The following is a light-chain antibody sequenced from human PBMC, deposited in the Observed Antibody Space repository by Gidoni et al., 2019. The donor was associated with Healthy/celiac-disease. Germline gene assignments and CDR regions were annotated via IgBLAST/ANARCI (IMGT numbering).Light chain of an antibody. J-gene: IGKJ5*01. Sequence: EIVLTQSPGTLSLSPGERATLSCRASQSVSSSYLAWYQQKPGQAPRLRIYGASIRATGIPDRFSGSGSGTDVTLTISRLEPEDFAVYYCQQYGSPPITFGQGTRLEIK. CDR2: GAS. CDR1: QSVSSSY. CDR3: QQYGSPPIT. V-gene: IGKV3-20*01.